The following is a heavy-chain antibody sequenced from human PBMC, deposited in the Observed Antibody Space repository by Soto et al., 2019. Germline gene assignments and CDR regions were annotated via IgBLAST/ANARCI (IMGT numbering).Heavy chain of an antibody. CDR1: VGSISSYY. CDR3: ARDPGYYGSGNNWFDP. J-gene: IGHJ5*02. CDR2: IYYSGST. Sequence: SETLSLTCTVSVGSISSYYWSWIRQPPGKGLEWIGYIYYSGSTNYNPSLKSRVTISVDTSKNQFSLKLSSVTAADTAVYYCARDPGYYGSGNNWFDPSGQGTLVTVSS. V-gene: IGHV4-59*01. D-gene: IGHD3-10*01.